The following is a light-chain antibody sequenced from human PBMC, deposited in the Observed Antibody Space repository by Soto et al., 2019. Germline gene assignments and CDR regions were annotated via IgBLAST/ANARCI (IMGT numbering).Light chain of an antibody. V-gene: IGLV2-11*01. CDR3: WSYEGSYTFV. J-gene: IGLJ1*01. CDR2: NVG. Sequence: QSALTQLRSVSGSPGQSVTISCTGTSSDVGGYNYVSWYQQYPGKAPKLIIYNVGTRRLGVPGRFSGSKSGNTASLTISGLQDEDETQNYSWSYEGSYTFVFGSGTKVTV. CDR1: SSDVGGYNY.